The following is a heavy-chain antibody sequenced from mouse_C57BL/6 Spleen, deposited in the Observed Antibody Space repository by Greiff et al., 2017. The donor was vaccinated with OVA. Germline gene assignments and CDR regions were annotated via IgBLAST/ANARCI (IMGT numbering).Heavy chain of an antibody. J-gene: IGHJ3*01. CDR2: ISTGSSTI. CDR3: ARPSWFAY. V-gene: IGHV5-17*01. CDR1: GFTFSDYG. Sequence: EVLLVESGGGLVKPGGSLKLSCAASGFTFSDYGMHWVRQAPGKGLEWVAYISTGSSTINYADTVKGRFTFSGYNAKNTLFLQMTSLRSEDTAMYYCARPSWFAYWGQGTLVTVSA.